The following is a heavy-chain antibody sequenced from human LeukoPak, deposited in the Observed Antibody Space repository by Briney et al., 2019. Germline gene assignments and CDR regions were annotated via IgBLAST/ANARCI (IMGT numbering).Heavy chain of an antibody. CDR3: AKANRVDGSGSYTPYAFDY. CDR1: GFTFSSFA. D-gene: IGHD3-10*01. V-gene: IGHV3-48*04. CDR2: VSSSSSTI. J-gene: IGHJ4*02. Sequence: GGSLRLSCAASGFTFSSFAMSWVRQAPGKGLEWVSYVSSSSSTIYYADSVKGRFTISRDNAKNSLYLQINSLRAEDTALYYCAKANRVDGSGSYTPYAFDYWGQGTLVTVSS.